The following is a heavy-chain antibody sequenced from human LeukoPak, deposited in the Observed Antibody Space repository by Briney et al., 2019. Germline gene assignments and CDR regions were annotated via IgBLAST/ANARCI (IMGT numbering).Heavy chain of an antibody. V-gene: IGHV3-30-3*01. J-gene: IGHJ4*02. CDR2: ISYDGSNK. Sequence: PGGSLRLSCAASGFTFSSYAMHWVRQAPGKGLEWVAVISYDGSNKYYADSVKGRFTISRDNSKNTLYLQMNSLRAEDTAVYYCARDKYSSSMIDYWGQGTLVTVSP. CDR1: GFTFSSYA. D-gene: IGHD6-13*01. CDR3: ARDKYSSSMIDY.